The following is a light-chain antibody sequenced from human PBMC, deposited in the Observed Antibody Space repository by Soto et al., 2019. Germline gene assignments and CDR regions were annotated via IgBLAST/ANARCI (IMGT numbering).Light chain of an antibody. CDR1: QGISNY. V-gene: IGKV1-33*01. CDR3: QQYSHLIT. CDR2: DAS. Sequence: DIQMTQSPSSLSASVGDRVTITCRASQGISNYLNWYQQKLGKAPKLLIYDASNLETGVPSRFSGSGSGTDFTFTISSLQPEDIATYYCQQYSHLITFGQGTLPEIK. J-gene: IGKJ5*01.